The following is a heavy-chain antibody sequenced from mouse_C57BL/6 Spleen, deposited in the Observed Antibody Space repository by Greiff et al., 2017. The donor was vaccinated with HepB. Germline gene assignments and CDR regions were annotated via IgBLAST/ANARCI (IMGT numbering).Heavy chain of an antibody. CDR3: AREAAQATGCGY. Sequence: QVQLQQSGPELVKPGASVKISCKASGYAFSSSWMNWVKQRPGKGLEWIGRIYPGDGDTNYNGKFKGKATLTADKSSNTGYMQLSSLTSEDSAVYFCAREAAQATGCGYWGQGTLVTVAA. V-gene: IGHV1-82*01. D-gene: IGHD3-2*02. CDR1: GYAFSSSW. CDR2: IYPGDGDT. J-gene: IGHJ3*01.